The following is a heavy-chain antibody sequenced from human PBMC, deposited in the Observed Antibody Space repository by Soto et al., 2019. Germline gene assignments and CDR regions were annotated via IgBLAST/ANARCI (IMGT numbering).Heavy chain of an antibody. CDR3: ATVFRSSTGYQLLPNWFDP. V-gene: IGHV1-24*01. Sequence: ASVKVSCKVSGYTLTELSMHWVRQAPGKGLERMGGFDPEDGETIYAQKFQGRVTMTEDTSTDTAYMELSSLRSEDTAVYYCATVFRSSTGYQLLPNWFDPWGQGTLVTVSS. CDR1: GYTLTELS. D-gene: IGHD2-2*01. CDR2: FDPEDGET. J-gene: IGHJ5*02.